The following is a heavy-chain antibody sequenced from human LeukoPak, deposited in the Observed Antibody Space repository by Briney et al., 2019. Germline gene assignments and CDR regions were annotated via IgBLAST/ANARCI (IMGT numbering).Heavy chain of an antibody. D-gene: IGHD1-1*01. V-gene: IGHV3-74*03. CDR3: AREAEDTGAWYMDV. Sequence: GGSLRLSCVASGFSLSSYWMHWVRQAPGKGLVWVSRINGDGSSTTYADSVKGRFTISRDNTKNTLYLQMNSLRAEDTAMYYCAREAEDTGAWYMDVWGKGTTVIVSS. CDR2: INGDGSST. J-gene: IGHJ6*03. CDR1: GFSLSSYW.